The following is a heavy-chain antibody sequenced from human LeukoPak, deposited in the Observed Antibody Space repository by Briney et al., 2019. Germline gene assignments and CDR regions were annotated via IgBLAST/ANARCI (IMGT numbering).Heavy chain of an antibody. J-gene: IGHJ4*02. CDR3: ARDEGLVLGFDY. CDR1: GGSISSGGYY. Sequence: SETLSLTCTASGGSISSGGYYWSWIRQHPGKGLEWIGYIYYSGSTYYNPSLKSRVTISVDTSKNQFSLKPSSVTAADTAVYYCARDEGLVLGFDYWGQGTLATVSS. V-gene: IGHV4-31*03. CDR2: IYYSGST. D-gene: IGHD3/OR15-3a*01.